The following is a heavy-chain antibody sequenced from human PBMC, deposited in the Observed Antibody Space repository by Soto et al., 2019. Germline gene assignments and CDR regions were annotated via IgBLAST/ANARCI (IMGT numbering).Heavy chain of an antibody. J-gene: IGHJ6*02. CDR2: IYYSGST. D-gene: IGHD3-10*01. V-gene: IGHV4-59*01. Sequence: SETLSLTCTVSGFSIISYYWSWIRQPPGKGLEWIGYIYYSGSTNYNPSLKSRVTISVDTSKNQFSLKLSSVTAADTAVYYCARDNYYGSGSPKYYYYGMDVWGQGTTVTSP. CDR1: GFSIISYY. CDR3: ARDNYYGSGSPKYYYYGMDV.